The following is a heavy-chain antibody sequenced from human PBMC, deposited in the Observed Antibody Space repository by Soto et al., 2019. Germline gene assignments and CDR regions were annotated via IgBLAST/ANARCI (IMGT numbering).Heavy chain of an antibody. CDR3: ARESGGRSYYYGMDV. V-gene: IGHV3-48*02. CDR1: GFTFSSYS. J-gene: IGHJ6*02. CDR2: ISSSSSTI. D-gene: IGHD2-15*01. Sequence: EVQLVESGGGLVQPGGSLRLSCAASGFTFSSYSMNWVRQAPGKGLEWVSYISSSSSTIYYADSVKGRFTISRDNAKNSLYLQMNSLRDEDTAVYYGARESGGRSYYYGMDVWGQGTTVTVSS.